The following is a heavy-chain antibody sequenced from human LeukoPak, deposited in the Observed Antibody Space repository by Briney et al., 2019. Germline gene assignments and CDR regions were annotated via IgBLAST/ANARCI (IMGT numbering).Heavy chain of an antibody. CDR2: ISSSSSYI. Sequence: KAGGSLRLSCAASGFTFSSYSMSWVRQAPGKGLEWVSSISSSSSYIYYADSVKGRFTISRDNAKNSLYLQMNSLRAEDTAVYYCARANGNYYYYYMDVWGKGTTVTISS. CDR1: GFTFSSYS. CDR3: ARANGNYYYYYMDV. J-gene: IGHJ6*03. D-gene: IGHD4/OR15-4a*01. V-gene: IGHV3-21*01.